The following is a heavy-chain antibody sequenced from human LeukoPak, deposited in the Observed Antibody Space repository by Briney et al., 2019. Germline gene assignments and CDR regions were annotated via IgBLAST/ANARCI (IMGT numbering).Heavy chain of an antibody. V-gene: IGHV4-61*01. CDR2: IYYSGST. CDR1: GGSVSSGSYY. CDR3: ARDQGYRYGIFDP. Sequence: SETLSLTCTVSGGSVSSGSYYWSWIRQPPGKGLEWIGYIYYSGSTNYNPSLKSRVTISVDTSKNQFSLKLSSVTAADTAVYYCARDQGYRYGIFDPWGQGTLVTVSS. J-gene: IGHJ5*02. D-gene: IGHD5-18*01.